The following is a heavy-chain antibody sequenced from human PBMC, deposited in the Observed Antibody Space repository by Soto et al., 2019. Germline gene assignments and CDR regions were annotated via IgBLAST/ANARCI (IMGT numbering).Heavy chain of an antibody. J-gene: IGHJ5*02. CDR3: ARDPYYYHSGHKGGFDP. D-gene: IGHD3-10*01. Sequence: QVQLQESGPGLVKPSGTLSLTCAVSGGSLSSTHWWSWVRQPPRKGLEWIGDIYHTGSPNYNPSLKSRVTISVDKSNNRISLNLSSVSAADTAVYYCARDPYYYHSGHKGGFDPWGQGTLVIVSS. CDR2: IYHTGSP. V-gene: IGHV4-4*02. CDR1: GGSLSSTHW.